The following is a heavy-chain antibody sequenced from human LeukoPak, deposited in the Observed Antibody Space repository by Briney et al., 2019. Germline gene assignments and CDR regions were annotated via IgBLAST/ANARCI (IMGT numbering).Heavy chain of an antibody. J-gene: IGHJ4*02. V-gene: IGHV5-51*01. Sequence: GESLKISCKGSGYSFTTYWIGWVRQMPGEGLEWMGTIYPSDSDTKYSPSFRGQVTISADKSISTAYLQWNSLKASDTAMYYCARRRQGGYYFDYWGQGTLVTVSS. CDR2: IYPSDSDT. CDR3: ARRRQGGYYFDY. D-gene: IGHD1-26*01. CDR1: GYSFTTYW.